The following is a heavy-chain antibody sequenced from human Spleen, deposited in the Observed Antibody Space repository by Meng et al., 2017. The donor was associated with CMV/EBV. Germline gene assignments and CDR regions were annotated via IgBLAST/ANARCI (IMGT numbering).Heavy chain of an antibody. D-gene: IGHD4-23*01. V-gene: IGHV4-59*01. CDR2: IYYTGTT. CDR1: GGSIRSYY. J-gene: IGHJ3*02. CDR3: ARERGGNSGTDAFDI. Sequence: SETLSLTCSVSGGSIRSYYWSWIRQSPGKGLEWIGYIYYTGTTKSNPSLRSRATILMDTSTNQFSLRLSSVTAADTAVYYCARERGGNSGTDAFDIWGQGTMVTVSS.